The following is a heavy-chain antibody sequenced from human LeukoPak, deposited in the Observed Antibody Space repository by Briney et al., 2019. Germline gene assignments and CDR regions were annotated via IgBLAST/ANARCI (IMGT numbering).Heavy chain of an antibody. CDR1: GASINNYY. Sequence: SETLSLTCTVSGASINNYYWNWIRQPPEKGLEWLGYISYSGSTNYSPSLRSRVSMSLDTSKNQSSLRLKSVAAAGAAVYYCVPAMVWGSRWYFELWGGGTRVTVSS. CDR2: ISYSGST. CDR3: VPAMVWGSRWYFEL. J-gene: IGHJ2*01. D-gene: IGHD5-18*01. V-gene: IGHV4-59*01.